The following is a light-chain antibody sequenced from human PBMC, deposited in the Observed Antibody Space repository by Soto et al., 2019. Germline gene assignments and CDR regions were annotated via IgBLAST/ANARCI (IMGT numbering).Light chain of an antibody. CDR1: QSVSGW. J-gene: IGKJ5*01. CDR2: KAP. CDR3: QQYNTYPYT. V-gene: IGKV1-5*03. Sequence: DIQMTQSPSTLSASAGDTVTVTCRASQSVSGWLAWYQQKPGKAPKLLIYKAPSLESGVPSRFSGSGSGTEFTLTISSLQPDDFATYYCQQYNTYPYTFGQGTRLEIK.